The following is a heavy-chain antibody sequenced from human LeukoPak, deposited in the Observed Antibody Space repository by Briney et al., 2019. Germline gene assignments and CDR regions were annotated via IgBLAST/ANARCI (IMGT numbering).Heavy chain of an antibody. J-gene: IGHJ4*02. D-gene: IGHD4-17*01. Sequence: GGSLRLSCAASGFTFSSYAMHWVRQAPGKGLEWVAVISYDGSNKYYADSVKGRFTISRDNSKNTLYLQMNSLRAEDTAVYYCARERVRDYYGDYVPPDYWGQGTLVTVSP. V-gene: IGHV3-30*04. CDR2: ISYDGSNK. CDR3: ARERVRDYYGDYVPPDY. CDR1: GFTFSSYA.